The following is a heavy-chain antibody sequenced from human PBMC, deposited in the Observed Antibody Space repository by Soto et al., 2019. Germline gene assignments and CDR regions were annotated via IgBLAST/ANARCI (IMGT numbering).Heavy chain of an antibody. J-gene: IGHJ2*01. CDR1: GYTFTGYY. Sequence: QVQLVQSGAEVKKPGASVKVSCKASGYTFTGYYMHWVRQAPGQGLEWMGWINPNSGGTNYAQKFQGRVTMTRDTSISTASMELSRLRSDDTAVYYCARVPGCSGGSCYSRRYFDLWGRGTLVTVSS. CDR2: INPNSGGT. D-gene: IGHD2-15*01. CDR3: ARVPGCSGGSCYSRRYFDL. V-gene: IGHV1-2*02.